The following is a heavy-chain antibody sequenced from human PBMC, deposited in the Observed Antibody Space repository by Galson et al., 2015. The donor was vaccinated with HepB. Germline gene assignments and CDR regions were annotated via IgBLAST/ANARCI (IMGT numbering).Heavy chain of an antibody. CDR3: ATTFDCSSTNCPYWYFDL. J-gene: IGHJ2*01. CDR2: IIPVFATA. CDR1: GGTFSTYA. V-gene: IGHV1-69*13. Sequence: SVKVSCKASGGTFSTYAISWVRQAPGQGLEWMGGIIPVFATANYAQKLQGRLTITADESTSTTSMELSSLTSEDTAVYYCATTFDCSSTNCPYWYFDLWGRGTLVTVSS. D-gene: IGHD2-2*01.